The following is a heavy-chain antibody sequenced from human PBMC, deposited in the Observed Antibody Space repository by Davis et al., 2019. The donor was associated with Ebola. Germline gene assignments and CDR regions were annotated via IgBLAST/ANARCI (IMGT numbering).Heavy chain of an antibody. D-gene: IGHD3-9*01. CDR2: ISSSSSYI. CDR3: ARGDDILTGHNWFDP. J-gene: IGHJ5*02. V-gene: IGHV3-21*01. Sequence: GGSLRLSCAASGFTFSSYSMNWVRQAPGTGLEWVSSISSSSSYIYYADSVKGRFTISRDNAKNSLYLQMNSLRAEDTAVYYCARGDDILTGHNWFDPWGQGTLVTVSS. CDR1: GFTFSSYS.